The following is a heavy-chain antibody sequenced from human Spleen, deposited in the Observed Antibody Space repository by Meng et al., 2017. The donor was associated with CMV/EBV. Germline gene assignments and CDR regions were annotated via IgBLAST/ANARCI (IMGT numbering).Heavy chain of an antibody. D-gene: IGHD2-15*01. CDR3: ARDGKYCSSGTCDYYVMDV. Sequence: GESLKISCAASGFTFSSYSMNWVRQAPGKGLEWVSSISSSSSYIYYADSVKGRFTISRDNAKNSLYLQMDSLRAGDTAVYYCARDGKYCSSGTCDYYVMDVWGQGTTVTVSS. CDR1: GFTFSSYS. J-gene: IGHJ6*02. CDR2: ISSSSSYI. V-gene: IGHV3-21*01.